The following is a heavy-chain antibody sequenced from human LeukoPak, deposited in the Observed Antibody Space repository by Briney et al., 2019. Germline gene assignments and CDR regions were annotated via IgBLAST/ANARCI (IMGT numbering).Heavy chain of an antibody. CDR1: GFTFSNYW. CDR2: ISGSGGST. V-gene: IGHV3-23*01. CDR3: AKVSYQYYGSGSYVLDY. J-gene: IGHJ4*02. Sequence: PGGSLRLSCAASGFTFSNYWMSWVRQAPGKGLEWVSAISGSGGSTYYADSVKGRFTISRDNSKNTLYLQMNSLRAEDTAVNYCAKVSYQYYGSGSYVLDYWGQGTLVTVSS. D-gene: IGHD3-10*01.